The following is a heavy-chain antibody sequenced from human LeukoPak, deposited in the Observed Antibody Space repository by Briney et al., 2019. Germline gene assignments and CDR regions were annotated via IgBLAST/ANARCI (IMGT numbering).Heavy chain of an antibody. CDR1: GYTFTSYS. CDR3: ARQSEYSSSPGTSDY. Sequence: ASVKVSCKASGYTFTSYSMHWVRQAPGQGLEWMGIINPSGGSTYYAQKFQGRVTMTRDTPTSTVYMELSSLRSEDTAVYYCARQSEYSSSPGTSDYWGQGTLVTVSS. V-gene: IGHV1-46*01. CDR2: INPSGGST. D-gene: IGHD6-6*01. J-gene: IGHJ4*02.